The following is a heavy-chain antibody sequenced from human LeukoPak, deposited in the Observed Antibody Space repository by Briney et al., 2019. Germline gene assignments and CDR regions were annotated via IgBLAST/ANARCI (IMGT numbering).Heavy chain of an antibody. D-gene: IGHD6-19*01. Sequence: SETLSLTCTVSGGSISSGGYYWSWIRQHPGKGLEWIGYIYYSGSTYYNPSLKSRVTISVDTSKNQFSLKLSSVTAADTAVYYCARGVPGSGWYKGKGFDPWGQGTLVTVSS. V-gene: IGHV4-31*03. CDR3: ARGVPGSGWYKGKGFDP. J-gene: IGHJ5*02. CDR2: IYYSGST. CDR1: GGSISSGGYY.